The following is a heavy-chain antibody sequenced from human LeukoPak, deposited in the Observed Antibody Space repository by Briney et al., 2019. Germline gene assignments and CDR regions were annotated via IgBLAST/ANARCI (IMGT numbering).Heavy chain of an antibody. V-gene: IGHV3-23*01. D-gene: IGHD2-8*01. CDR2: ISDTGATT. Sequence: GGSLRLSCAGSGFTFSSYAMSWVGHAPGKGLEWVSAISDTGATTYDAGSVKCRFTISRDNSRSTLYLQMNSLRAEDSALYYCAKDTSIERYCTNGVCSPLDYWGHGTLVTVSS. CDR1: GFTFSSYA. CDR3: AKDTSIERYCTNGVCSPLDY. J-gene: IGHJ4*01.